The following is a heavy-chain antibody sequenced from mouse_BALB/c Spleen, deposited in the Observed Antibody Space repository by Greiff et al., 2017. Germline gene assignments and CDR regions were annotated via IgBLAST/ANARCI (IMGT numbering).Heavy chain of an antibody. CDR2: ISDGGSYT. Sequence: EVKVVESGGGLVKPGGSLKLSCAASGFTFSDYYMYWVRQTPEKRLEWVATISDGGSYTYYPDSVKGRFTISRDNAKNNLYLQMSSLKSEDTAMYYCARLDYWGQGTTLTVSS. CDR3: ARLDY. V-gene: IGHV5-4*02. CDR1: GFTFSDYY. J-gene: IGHJ2*01.